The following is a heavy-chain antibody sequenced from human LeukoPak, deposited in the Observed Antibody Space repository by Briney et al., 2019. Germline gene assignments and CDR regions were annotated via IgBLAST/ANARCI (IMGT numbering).Heavy chain of an antibody. D-gene: IGHD4/OR15-4a*01. J-gene: IGHJ4*02. CDR3: ARVRGQPANPLDY. CDR2: INHSGNT. V-gene: IGHV4-34*01. Sequence: PSETLSLTCAVYGGSLSGYYWSWIRQPPGKGLEWIGEINHSGNTNYNPSLKSRVTISVDTSKNQFSLKLRSVTAAGTAVYYCARVRGQPANPLDYWGQGTLVTVSS. CDR1: GGSLSGYY.